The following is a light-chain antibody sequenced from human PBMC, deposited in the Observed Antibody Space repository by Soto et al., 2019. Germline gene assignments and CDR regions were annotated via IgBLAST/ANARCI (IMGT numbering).Light chain of an antibody. V-gene: IGKV1-39*01. J-gene: IGKJ4*01. CDR2: AAS. CDR3: QQTYSILFT. Sequence: DIQMTQSPSSLSASVGDRGTITCRASQNISNYLNWYRQKPGKAPKILISAASSLQSGVPSRFSVSGSGTDFTLTITSLQPEDFATYYCQQTYSILFTFGGGTKVEIK. CDR1: QNISNY.